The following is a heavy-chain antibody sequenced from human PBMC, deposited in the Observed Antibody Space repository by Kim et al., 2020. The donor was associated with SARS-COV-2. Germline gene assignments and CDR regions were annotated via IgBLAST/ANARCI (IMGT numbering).Heavy chain of an antibody. CDR1: GGSISSYY. V-gene: IGHV4-59*01. CDR3: ARGGLLWFGELFSGWFDP. Sequence: SETLSLTCTVSGGSISSYYWSWIRQPPGKGLEWIGYIYYSGSTNYNPSLKSRVTISVDTSKNQFSLKLSSVTTADTAVYYCARGGLLWFGELFSGWFDPWGQGTLVTVSS. D-gene: IGHD3-10*01. CDR2: IYYSGST. J-gene: IGHJ5*02.